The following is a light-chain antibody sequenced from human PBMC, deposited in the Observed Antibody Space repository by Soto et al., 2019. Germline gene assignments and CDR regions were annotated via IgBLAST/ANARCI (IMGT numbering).Light chain of an antibody. CDR1: QSISSIY. CDR2: GAS. CDR3: QQYGSSGT. Sequence: EIVLTQSPGTLSLSPGERATLSCRASQSISSIYLAWYQQKPGQAPRLLIYGASSRATGIPDRFSGSGSGTDFTLTISRLEPEDFVVYYCQQYGSSGTFGQGTKVEIK. J-gene: IGKJ1*01. V-gene: IGKV3-20*01.